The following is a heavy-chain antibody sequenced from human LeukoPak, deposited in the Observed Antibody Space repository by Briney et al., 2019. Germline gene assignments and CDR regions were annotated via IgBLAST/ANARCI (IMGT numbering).Heavy chain of an antibody. CDR3: ARAIVVVPAAILYFDY. D-gene: IGHD2-2*02. CDR1: GGSISSYY. V-gene: IGHV4-59*01. J-gene: IGHJ4*02. CDR2: IYYSGST. Sequence: SETLSLTCTVYGGSISSYYWSWIRQPPGKGLEWIGYIYYSGSTNYNPSLKSRVTISVDTSKNQFSLKLSSVTAADTAVYYCARAIVVVPAAILYFDYWGQGTLVTVPS.